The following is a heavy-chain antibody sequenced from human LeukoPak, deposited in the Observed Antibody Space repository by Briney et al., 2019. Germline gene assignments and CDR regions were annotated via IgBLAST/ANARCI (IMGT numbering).Heavy chain of an antibody. D-gene: IGHD4-17*01. Sequence: GGSLRLSCAASGFTFSSYEMNWVRQAPGKGLEWVSYISSSGSTIYYADSVKGRFTISRDNAKNSLYLQMNSLRAEDTAVYYCARDPNGNYVGAFDFQRWGQGTLVTVSS. J-gene: IGHJ1*01. CDR3: ARDPNGNYVGAFDFQR. CDR1: GFTFSSYE. CDR2: ISSSGSTI. V-gene: IGHV3-48*03.